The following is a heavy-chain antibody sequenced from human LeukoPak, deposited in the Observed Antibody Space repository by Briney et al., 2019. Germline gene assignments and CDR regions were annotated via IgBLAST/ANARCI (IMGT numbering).Heavy chain of an antibody. CDR2: IKQDGSER. V-gene: IGHV3-7*01. CDR1: GFTFSDYW. CDR3: ARKDCSGGSCYRNFDS. Sequence: GGSLRLSCAASGFTFSDYWMSWVRQAPGKGLEWVANIKQDGSERYYVDSVKGRFTISRDNAKNSLYLQMNSLRAEDTAVYYCARKDCSGGSCYRNFDSWGQGTLVTVSS. D-gene: IGHD2-15*01. J-gene: IGHJ4*02.